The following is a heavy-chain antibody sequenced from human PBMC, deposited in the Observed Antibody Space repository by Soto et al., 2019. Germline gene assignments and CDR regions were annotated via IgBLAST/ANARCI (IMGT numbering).Heavy chain of an antibody. Sequence: EVQLVESGGGLVQPGGSLRLSCAASGFTFSDHYMDWVRQAPGKGLEWVGRSKNKADSYTTEYAASVKGRFTISRDGSKTSLFLQRHSLKTEDADVYYCTVWGSGNDFGAAWGQGILVTVSS. J-gene: IGHJ4*02. D-gene: IGHD3-10*01. CDR1: GFTFSDHY. CDR2: SKNKADSYTT. CDR3: TVWGSGNDFGAA. V-gene: IGHV3-72*01.